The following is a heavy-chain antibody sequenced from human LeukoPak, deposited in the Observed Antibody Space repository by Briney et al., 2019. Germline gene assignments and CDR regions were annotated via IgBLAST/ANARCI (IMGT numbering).Heavy chain of an antibody. CDR1: GFTFSNYN. CDR3: ARVVIAANPDAFDI. CDR2: ISSSSSTI. V-gene: IGHV3-48*02. D-gene: IGHD2-15*01. Sequence: GGSLRLSCAASGFTFSNYNINWVRQAPGKGREWLSYISSSSSTIYYAHSVKGRFTISRDNAKNSLYLQMNSLRDEDTAVYYCARVVIAANPDAFDIWGQGTMVTVSS. J-gene: IGHJ3*02.